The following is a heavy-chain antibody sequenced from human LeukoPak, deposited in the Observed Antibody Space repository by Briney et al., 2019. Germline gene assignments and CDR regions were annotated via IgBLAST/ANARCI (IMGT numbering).Heavy chain of an antibody. D-gene: IGHD4-17*01. CDR2: IIPILGIA. Sequence: SVKVSCKASGGTFSSYAISWVRQAPGQGLEWMGRIIPILGIANYAQKLQGRVTMTTDTSTSTAYMELRSLRSDDTAVYYCARLVVNYGDYFDYWGQGTLVTVSS. CDR3: ARLVVNYGDYFDY. J-gene: IGHJ4*02. CDR1: GGTFSSYA. V-gene: IGHV1-69*04.